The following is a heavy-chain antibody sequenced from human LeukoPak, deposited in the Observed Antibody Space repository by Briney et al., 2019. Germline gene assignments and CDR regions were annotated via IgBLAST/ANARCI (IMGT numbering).Heavy chain of an antibody. J-gene: IGHJ4*02. Sequence: GGSLRLSCAASGFTFSSYGMHWVRQAPGKGLEWVAFIRYDGSNKYYADSVKGRFTISRDNSKNTLYLQMNSLRAEDTAVYYCAKSPPRGITGTTVFDYWGQGTLVTVSS. CDR3: AKSPPRGITGTTVFDY. CDR2: IRYDGSNK. V-gene: IGHV3-30*02. D-gene: IGHD1-20*01. CDR1: GFTFSSYG.